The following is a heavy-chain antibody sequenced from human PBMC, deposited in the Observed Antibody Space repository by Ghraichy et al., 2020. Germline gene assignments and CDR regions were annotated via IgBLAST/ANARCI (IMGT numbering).Heavy chain of an antibody. Sequence: SVKVSCKASGDTFSNYAIHWVRQAPGQGLEWMGRILPIVGVANYAQKFQDRVSISADTSTSTAFMELSGLRSEDTAVYFCVRDPPSTPSPMPADYWGQGTLVTVSS. D-gene: IGHD2-2*01. V-gene: IGHV1-69*04. J-gene: IGHJ4*02. CDR1: GDTFSNYA. CDR3: VRDPPSTPSPMPADY. CDR2: ILPIVGVA.